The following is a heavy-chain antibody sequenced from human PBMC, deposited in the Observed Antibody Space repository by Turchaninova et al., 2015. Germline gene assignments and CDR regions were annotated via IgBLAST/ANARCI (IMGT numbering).Heavy chain of an antibody. CDR1: GGFFSGEY. CDR2: INHSGST. V-gene: IGHV4-34*01. J-gene: IGHJ4*02. Sequence: QVQLQQWGAGLLKPSETLSLPCAVYGGFFSGEYWSWIRQPPGKGLEWIGEINHSGSTNYNPSLKSRVTISVDTSKNQFSLKLSSVTAADTAVYYCARAQGGYYYGSGMLSGSYFRYWGQGTLVTVSS. CDR3: ARAQGGYYYGSGMLSGSYFRY. D-gene: IGHD3-10*01.